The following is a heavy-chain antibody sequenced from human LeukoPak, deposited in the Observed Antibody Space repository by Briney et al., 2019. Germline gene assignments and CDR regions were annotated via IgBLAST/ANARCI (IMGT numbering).Heavy chain of an antibody. CDR1: GYTFTSYD. V-gene: IGHV1-8*01. CDR3: AKDMITFGGVIGTGDY. Sequence: ASVKVSCKASGYTFTSYDVNWVRQATGQGLEWMGWVSPNSANTAYAQKFQGRVTITADKSTSTAYMELSSLRSEDTAVYYCAKDMITFGGVIGTGDYWGQGTLVTVSS. J-gene: IGHJ4*02. CDR2: VSPNSANT. D-gene: IGHD3-16*02.